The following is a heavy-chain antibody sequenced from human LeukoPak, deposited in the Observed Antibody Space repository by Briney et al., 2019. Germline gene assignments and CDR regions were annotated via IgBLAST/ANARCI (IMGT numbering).Heavy chain of an antibody. D-gene: IGHD5-18*01. Sequence: SETLSLTCTVSDYSITSGYYWGWIRQPPGKGLEWIGSIYYSGSTYYNPSLKSRVTISVDTSKNRVSLKLTSVTAADTAVYYCARVGYSYGSWFDPWGQGTLVSVSS. CDR3: ARVGYSYGSWFDP. CDR2: IYYSGST. CDR1: DYSITSGYY. V-gene: IGHV4-38-2*02. J-gene: IGHJ5*02.